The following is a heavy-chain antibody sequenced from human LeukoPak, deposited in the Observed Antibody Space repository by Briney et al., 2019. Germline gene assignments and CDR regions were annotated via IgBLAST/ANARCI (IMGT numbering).Heavy chain of an antibody. CDR2: IYSGGGT. J-gene: IGHJ3*02. CDR3: ARGLQENLAWLTAFSAFDI. V-gene: IGHV3-53*01. D-gene: IGHD6-19*01. CDR1: GFTVRSNY. Sequence: PGGSLRLSCAASGFTVRSNYMSWVRQAPGKGLEWVAIIYSGGGTYYAGSVKGRFTISRDNSKNTLYLQMNSLRVEDTAVYYCARGLQENLAWLTAFSAFDIWGQGTMVTVSS.